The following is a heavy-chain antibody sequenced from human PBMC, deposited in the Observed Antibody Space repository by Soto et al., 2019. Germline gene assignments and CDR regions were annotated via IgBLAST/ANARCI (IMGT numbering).Heavy chain of an antibody. D-gene: IGHD3-22*01. CDR2: ISGSGGST. Sequence: GSLRLSCAASGFTFSSYAMSWVRQAPGKGLEWVSAISGSGGSTYYADSVKGRFTISRDNSKNTLYLQMNSLRAEDTAVYYCAKVEEYYYDSSGYPLGYYYGMDVWGQGT. CDR3: AKVEEYYYDSSGYPLGYYYGMDV. CDR1: GFTFSSYA. J-gene: IGHJ6*02. V-gene: IGHV3-23*01.